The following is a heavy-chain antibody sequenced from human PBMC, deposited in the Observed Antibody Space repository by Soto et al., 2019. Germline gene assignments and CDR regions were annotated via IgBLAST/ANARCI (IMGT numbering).Heavy chain of an antibody. J-gene: IGHJ3*02. CDR1: GFTFSSYA. Sequence: QVQLVESGGGVVQPGRSLRLSCAASGFTFSSYAMHWVRQAPGKGLEWVAVISYDGSNKYYADSVKGRFTISRDNSKNTLYLQMNSLRAEDTAVYYCARDYDFWSGYGDNHDAFDIWGQGTMVTVSS. CDR3: ARDYDFWSGYGDNHDAFDI. V-gene: IGHV3-30-3*01. D-gene: IGHD3-3*01. CDR2: ISYDGSNK.